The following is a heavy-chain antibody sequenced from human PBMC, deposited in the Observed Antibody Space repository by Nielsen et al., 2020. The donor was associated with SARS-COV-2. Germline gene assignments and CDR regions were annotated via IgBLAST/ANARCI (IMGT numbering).Heavy chain of an antibody. CDR2: ISGNSDNS. J-gene: IGHJ5*02. D-gene: IGHD3-22*01. CDR3: ASSAPPSGFNWFDP. V-gene: IGHV1-18*04. CDR1: GYTFTKYA. Sequence: ASVKVSCKASGYTFTKYAISWVRQAPGQGLEWMGWISGNSDNSKYVKKFLGRVTMTTDTSTSTAYLEVRSLRSDDTAVYYCASSAPPSGFNWFDPWGQGTLVTVSS.